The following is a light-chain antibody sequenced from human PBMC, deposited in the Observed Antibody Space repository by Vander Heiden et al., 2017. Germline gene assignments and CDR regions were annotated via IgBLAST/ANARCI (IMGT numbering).Light chain of an antibody. CDR2: RNN. Sequence: QSVLTQPPSASGTPGQRVTISCSGRSSNIGSNTGNWYQQLPGTAPKLLICRNNQRPSGVPDRFSGSKSGTSASLASSGLQSEDEADYYCAAWDDSLNGLLFGGGTKLTVL. CDR3: AAWDDSLNGLL. V-gene: IGLV1-44*01. J-gene: IGLJ3*02. CDR1: SSNIGSNT.